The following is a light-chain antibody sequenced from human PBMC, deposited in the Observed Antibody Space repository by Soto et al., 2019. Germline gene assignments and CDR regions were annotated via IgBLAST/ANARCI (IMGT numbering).Light chain of an antibody. J-gene: IGKJ5*01. CDR3: QQYNNWPIT. Sequence: EVVLTQSPATLSVSPGEGATLSCRASQSVNLYLAWYHQKPGQAPRVIIYGVSTRATGVPGRFSGSGSGTEFTLTISTLQSEDSAVYYCQQYNNWPITFGQGTRLEIK. V-gene: IGKV3-15*01. CDR2: GVS. CDR1: QSVNLY.